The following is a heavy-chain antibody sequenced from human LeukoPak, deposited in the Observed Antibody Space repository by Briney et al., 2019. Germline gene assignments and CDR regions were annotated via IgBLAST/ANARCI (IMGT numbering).Heavy chain of an antibody. Sequence: PSQTLSLTCAVSGGSISSGGYSWSWIRQPPGKGLEWIGYIYHSGSTYYNPSLKSRVTISVDRSKNQFSLKLSSVTAADTAVYYCARGRMVRGVITYRGLYYYYMDVWGKGTTVTVSS. V-gene: IGHV4-30-2*01. CDR1: GGSISSGGYS. J-gene: IGHJ6*03. CDR2: IYHSGST. CDR3: ARGRMVRGVITYRGLYYYYMDV. D-gene: IGHD3-10*01.